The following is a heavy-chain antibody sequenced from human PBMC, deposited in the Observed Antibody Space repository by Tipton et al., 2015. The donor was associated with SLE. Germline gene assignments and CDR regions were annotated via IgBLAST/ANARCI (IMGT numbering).Heavy chain of an antibody. CDR1: GGSISTSDFY. D-gene: IGHD2-15*01. Sequence: TLSLTCTVSGGSISTSDFYWGWIRQPPGKGLEWIGSIFYSGSTNYNSSLKSRVTISVDTSKNHFSLKLSSVTAADTALYYCARSASSNLHYMDVWGKGTTVTISS. CDR3: ARSASSNLHYMDV. V-gene: IGHV4-39*02. J-gene: IGHJ6*03. CDR2: IFYSGST.